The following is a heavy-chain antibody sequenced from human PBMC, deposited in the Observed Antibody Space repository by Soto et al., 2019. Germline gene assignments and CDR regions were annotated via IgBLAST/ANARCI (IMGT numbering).Heavy chain of an antibody. CDR3: GRTSRFDC. CDR1: IRKYC. J-gene: IGHJ4*02. Sequence: IRKYCWRWIRQPPGKGLEWIGYIYYTGNTKYNPSLKSRVTISVDTSKNQFSLKLSSVTAVDTAVYYCGRTSRFDCWGQGTLVTVSS. D-gene: IGHD6-6*01. V-gene: IGHV4-59*12. CDR2: IYYTGNT.